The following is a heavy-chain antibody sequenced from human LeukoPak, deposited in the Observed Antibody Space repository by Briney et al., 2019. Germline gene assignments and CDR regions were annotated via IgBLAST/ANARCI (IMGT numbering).Heavy chain of an antibody. CDR1: GYTFTSYY. D-gene: IGHD6-13*01. CDR3: ATGAGSSCPDY. J-gene: IGHJ4*02. V-gene: IGHV1-46*03. Sequence: ASVKVSCKASGYTFTSYYMHWVRQAPGQGLEGMGLINPSGGSTSYAQKLQGRVTMTRDTSTSTVYMELSSLRSEDTAVYYCATGAGSSCPDYWGQGTLVTVSS. CDR2: INPSGGST.